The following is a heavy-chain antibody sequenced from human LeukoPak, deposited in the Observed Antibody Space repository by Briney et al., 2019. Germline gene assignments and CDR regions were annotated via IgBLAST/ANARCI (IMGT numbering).Heavy chain of an antibody. V-gene: IGHV3-74*01. CDR1: GFTFSSHW. D-gene: IGHD2-21*02. Sequence: GGSLRLSCAASGFTFSSHWMHWVRQAPGKGLVWVSRIKGDGSSTSYAESVKGRFTISRDNAKNTLDLQMNNLRVEDTAVYYCAREWVTDISRQSDAFDIWGQGTMVTVS. CDR2: IKGDGSST. J-gene: IGHJ3*02. CDR3: AREWVTDISRQSDAFDI.